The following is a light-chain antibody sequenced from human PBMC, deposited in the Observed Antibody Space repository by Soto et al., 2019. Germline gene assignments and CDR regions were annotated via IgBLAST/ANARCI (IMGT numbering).Light chain of an antibody. Sequence: EIVMTQSPATLSVSPGERVTLSCRASQSVSRNLAWYQQKPGQAPRLLIYDTSIRATAIPDRFRGSGSGTEFTLTISSLQSEDFAVYACQHYNNWPPAFGQGNKVEIK. J-gene: IGKJ1*01. CDR3: QHYNNWPPA. CDR2: DTS. V-gene: IGKV3-15*01. CDR1: QSVSRN.